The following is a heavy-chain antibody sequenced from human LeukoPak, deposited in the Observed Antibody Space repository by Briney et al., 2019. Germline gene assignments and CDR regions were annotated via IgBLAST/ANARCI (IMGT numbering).Heavy chain of an antibody. V-gene: IGHV3-21*01. Sequence: PGGSLRLSCAASGFTFSSYSMNWVRQAPGKGLEWVSSISSSSSYIYYADSVKGRFTISRDNAKNSLYLQMNSLRAEDTAVYYCATYYDILTGYSTLDYWGQGTLVTVSS. CDR2: ISSSSSYI. D-gene: IGHD3-9*01. CDR3: ATYYDILTGYSTLDY. CDR1: GFTFSSYS. J-gene: IGHJ4*02.